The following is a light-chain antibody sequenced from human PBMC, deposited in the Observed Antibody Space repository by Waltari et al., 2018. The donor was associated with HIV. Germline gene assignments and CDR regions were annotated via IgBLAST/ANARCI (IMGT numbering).Light chain of an antibody. Sequence: EIVLTQSPGTLSLSPGERATLSCRASQSIRSRYLAWYQQKAGQAPRLLIYGASSRATDIPDRFSGSGSGTDFTLTISTLEPEDIAVYYCQQYDTSPWTFGQGTKVE. J-gene: IGKJ1*01. CDR2: GAS. CDR1: QSIRSRY. V-gene: IGKV3-20*01. CDR3: QQYDTSPWT.